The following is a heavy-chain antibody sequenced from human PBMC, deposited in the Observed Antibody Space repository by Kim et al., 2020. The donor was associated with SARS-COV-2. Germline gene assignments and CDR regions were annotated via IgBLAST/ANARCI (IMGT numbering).Heavy chain of an antibody. CDR2: INHSGST. CDR3: ARAREQPLWGYYYYGMDV. V-gene: IGHV4-34*01. CDR1: GGPFSGYY. Sequence: SETLSLTCAVYGGPFSGYYWSWIRQPPGKGLEWIGEINHSGSTNYNPSLKSRVTISVDTSKNQFSLKLSSVTAADTAVYYCARAREQPLWGYYYYGMDVWGQGTTVTVSS. J-gene: IGHJ6*02. D-gene: IGHD3-16*01.